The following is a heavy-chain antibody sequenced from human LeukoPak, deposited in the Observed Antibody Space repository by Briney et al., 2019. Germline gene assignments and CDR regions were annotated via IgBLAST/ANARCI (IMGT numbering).Heavy chain of an antibody. V-gene: IGHV3-21*01. Sequence: NTGGSLRLSCAASEFTFSSYSMNWVRQAPGKGLEWVSSISSSSRYLYYADSVKGRFTISRDNAKNSLYLQMNSLRAEDTAVYYCARDHWDILTGYYIDYWGQGTLVTVSS. CDR2: ISSSSRYL. CDR1: EFTFSSYS. J-gene: IGHJ4*02. CDR3: ARDHWDILTGYYIDY. D-gene: IGHD3-9*01.